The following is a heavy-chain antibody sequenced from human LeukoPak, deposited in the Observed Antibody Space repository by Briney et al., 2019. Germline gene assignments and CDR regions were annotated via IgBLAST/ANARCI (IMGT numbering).Heavy chain of an antibody. CDR3: ARAPNTCLDY. Sequence: ASVKVSCKASGGTFSSYAIGWVRQAPGQGLEWMGRIIPILGVTSYAQKFQGRVTITADKSTGTAYLELSSLGSEDTAVYYCARAPNTCLDYWGQGTLVTVSS. CDR1: GGTFSSYA. V-gene: IGHV1-69*04. J-gene: IGHJ4*02. CDR2: IIPILGVT.